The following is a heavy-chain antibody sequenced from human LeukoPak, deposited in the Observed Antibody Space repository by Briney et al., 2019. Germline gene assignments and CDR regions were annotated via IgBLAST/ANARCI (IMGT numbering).Heavy chain of an antibody. CDR3: ARDGSPKWLSAENWFDP. CDR1: GFTFSSYG. V-gene: IGHV3-33*01. D-gene: IGHD3-22*01. CDR2: IWYYGSNK. Sequence: GGSLRLSCAASGFTFSSYGMHWVRQAPGKGLEWVGVIWYYGSNKYYADSVKGRFTITRDNSKNTLYLQMNSLRAEDTAVYYCARDGSPKWLSAENWFDPWGQGTLVTVS. J-gene: IGHJ5*02.